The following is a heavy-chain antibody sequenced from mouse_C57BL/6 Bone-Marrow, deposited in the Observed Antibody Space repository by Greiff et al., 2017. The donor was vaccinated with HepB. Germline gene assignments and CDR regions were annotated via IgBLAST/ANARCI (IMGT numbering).Heavy chain of an antibody. V-gene: IGHV5-4*01. CDR3: ARDRNYPFYFDY. CDR2: ISDGGSYT. Sequence: EVKVEESGGGLVKPGGSLKLSCAASGFTFSSYAMSWVRQTPEKRLEWVATISDGGSYTYYPDNVKGRFTISRDNAKNNLYLQMSHLKSEDTAMYYCARDRNYPFYFDYWGQGTTLTVSS. D-gene: IGHD1-1*01. J-gene: IGHJ2*01. CDR1: GFTFSSYA.